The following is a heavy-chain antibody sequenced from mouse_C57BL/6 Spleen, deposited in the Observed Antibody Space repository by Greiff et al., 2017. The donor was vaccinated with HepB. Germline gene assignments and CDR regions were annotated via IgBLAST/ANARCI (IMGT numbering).Heavy chain of an antibody. J-gene: IGHJ2*01. Sequence: EVKLVESGPGLVKPSQSLSLTCSVTGYSITSGYYWNWIRQFPGNKLEWMGYISYDGSNNYNPSLKNRISITRDTSKNQFFLKLNSVTTEDTATYYCAVVLDYSNYFDYWGQGTTLTVSS. CDR3: AVVLDYSNYFDY. CDR2: ISYDGSN. V-gene: IGHV3-6*01. D-gene: IGHD2-5*01. CDR1: GYSITSGYY.